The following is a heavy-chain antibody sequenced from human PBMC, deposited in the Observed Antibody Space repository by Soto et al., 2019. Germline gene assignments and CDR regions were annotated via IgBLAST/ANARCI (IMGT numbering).Heavy chain of an antibody. CDR1: GFTFSSYA. CDR2: ISYDGSNK. CDR3: ARGANYYDSSGYYPSGSNQFDY. V-gene: IGHV3-30-3*01. D-gene: IGHD3-22*01. Sequence: GGSLRLSCAASGFTFSSYAMHWVRQAPGKGLEWVAVISYDGSNKYYADSVKGRFTISRDNSKNTLYLQMNSLRAEDTAVYYCARGANYYDSSGYYPSGSNQFDYWGQGTLVTVSS. J-gene: IGHJ4*02.